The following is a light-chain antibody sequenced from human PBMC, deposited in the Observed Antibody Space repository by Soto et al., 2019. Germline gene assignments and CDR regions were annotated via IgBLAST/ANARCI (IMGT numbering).Light chain of an antibody. Sequence: EVVWTQSRCTLSLSPGERATLSCRASQSVSSSYLACYQQKTGQAPRLLIYGASSRATGIPDRFSGSGSGTDFTLTISRLEPEDFAVYYCQQYGSSPPITFGQGTRLEIK. CDR1: QSVSSSY. V-gene: IGKV3-20*01. CDR3: QQYGSSPPIT. CDR2: GAS. J-gene: IGKJ5*01.